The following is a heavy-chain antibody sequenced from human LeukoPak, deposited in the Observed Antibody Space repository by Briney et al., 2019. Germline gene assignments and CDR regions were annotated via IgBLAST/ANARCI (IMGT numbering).Heavy chain of an antibody. V-gene: IGHV1-69*13. CDR1: GGTFRTDA. CDR3: AREVITETTLGWFDP. D-gene: IGHD1-7*01. Sequence: SVKVSCKASGGTFRTDAIAWIRQAPGEGLEWMGGIIPFIGAPNFAQRFHGRVTITADETTSTVYMELSSLRSEDTAVYYCAREVITETTLGWFDPWGQGTLITASS. CDR2: IIPFIGAP. J-gene: IGHJ5*02.